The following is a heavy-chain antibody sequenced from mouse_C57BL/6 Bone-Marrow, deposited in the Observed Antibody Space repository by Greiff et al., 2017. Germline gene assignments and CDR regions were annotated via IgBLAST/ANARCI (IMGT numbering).Heavy chain of an antibody. CDR1: GYTFTSYW. V-gene: IGHV1-53*01. Sequence: QVQLKQPGTELVKPGASVKLSCKASGYTFTSYWMHWVKQRPGQGLEWIGNINPSNGGTNYNEKFKSKATLTVDKSSSTAYMQLSSLTSEDSAVYYCAFYYYGSSYLYYAMDYWGQGTSVTVSS. J-gene: IGHJ4*01. CDR2: INPSNGGT. CDR3: AFYYYGSSYLYYAMDY. D-gene: IGHD1-1*01.